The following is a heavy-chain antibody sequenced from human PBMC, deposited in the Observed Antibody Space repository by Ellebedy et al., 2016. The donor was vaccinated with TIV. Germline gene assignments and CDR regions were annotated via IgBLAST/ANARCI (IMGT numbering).Heavy chain of an antibody. CDR3: AREADYGGHSFDF. V-gene: IGHV4-30-4*01. CDR1: GGSIITGDYY. J-gene: IGHJ4*02. D-gene: IGHD4-23*01. CDR2: IYPSGST. Sequence: LRLSXTVSGGSIITGDYYWSWIRQTPGKGLEWIGHIYPSGSTHYNPSLKSRLTIFVDTSKNHFSLTLKSVTAADTAVYFCAREADYGGHSFDFWGQGTLVTVSS.